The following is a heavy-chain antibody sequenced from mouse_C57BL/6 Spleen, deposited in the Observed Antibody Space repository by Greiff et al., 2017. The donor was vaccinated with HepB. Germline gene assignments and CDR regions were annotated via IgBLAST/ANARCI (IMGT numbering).Heavy chain of an antibody. Sequence: EVQLVESGPGLVKPSQSLSLTCSVTGYSITSGYYWNWIRQFPGNKLEWMGYISYDGSNNYNPSLKNRISITRDTSKNQFFLKLNSVTTEDTATYYCARGLLRGYYAMDYWGQGTSVTVSS. V-gene: IGHV3-6*01. CDR1: GYSITSGYY. D-gene: IGHD1-1*01. CDR2: ISYDGSN. J-gene: IGHJ4*01. CDR3: ARGLLRGYYAMDY.